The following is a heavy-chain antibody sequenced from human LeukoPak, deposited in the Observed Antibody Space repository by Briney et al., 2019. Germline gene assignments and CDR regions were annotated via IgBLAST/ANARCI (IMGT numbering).Heavy chain of an antibody. Sequence: SETLSLTCTVSGGSISSYYWSWIRQPPGKGLEWIGYIYYSGSTNYNPSLKSRVTISVDTSKNQFSLKLSSVTAADTVVYYCARGSTYYDFWSGYPAVLGMDVWGQGTTVTVSS. J-gene: IGHJ6*02. CDR2: IYYSGST. V-gene: IGHV4-59*01. D-gene: IGHD3-3*01. CDR1: GGSISSYY. CDR3: ARGSTYYDFWSGYPAVLGMDV.